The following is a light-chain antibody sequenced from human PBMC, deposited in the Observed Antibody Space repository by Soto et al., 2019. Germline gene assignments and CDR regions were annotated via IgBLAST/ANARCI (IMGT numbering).Light chain of an antibody. V-gene: IGLV2-14*01. CDR3: ISYTSSSTPWV. CDR2: EVS. Sequence: QSALTQPASVSGSPGQSITISCPGTSSDVGGYNYVSWYQQHPGKAPKLMIYEVSNRPSGVSNRFSGSKSGNTASLTISGLQAEDEADYYCISYTSSSTPWVFGGGTKVTVL. CDR1: SSDVGGYNY. J-gene: IGLJ2*01.